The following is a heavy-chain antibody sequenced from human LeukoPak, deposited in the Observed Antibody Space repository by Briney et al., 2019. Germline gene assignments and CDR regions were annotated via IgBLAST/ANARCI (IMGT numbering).Heavy chain of an antibody. Sequence: GGSLRLSCAASGFTFSTYWMSWVRHTPGKGLEWVANMNQDGSQKYYVDSVKGRFTISRDNAKNSLYLQMNSLRAEDTAVYYCATGSTARGGSSYWGQGTLVTVSS. CDR1: GFTFSTYW. J-gene: IGHJ4*02. D-gene: IGHD1-1*01. CDR3: ATGSTARGGSSY. CDR2: MNQDGSQK. V-gene: IGHV3-7*01.